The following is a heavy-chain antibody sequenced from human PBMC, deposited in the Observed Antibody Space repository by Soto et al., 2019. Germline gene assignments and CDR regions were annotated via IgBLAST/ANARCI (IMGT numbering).Heavy chain of an antibody. V-gene: IGHV1-2*04. Sequence: ASVKVSCKASGYTFTGYYMHWVRQAPGQGLEWMGWINPNSGGTNYAQKFQGWVTMTRDTSISTAYMELSRLRSDDTAVYYCARDARYSGYACYYYGMAVWGQGTTVTVSS. CDR1: GYTFTGYY. D-gene: IGHD5-12*01. J-gene: IGHJ6*02. CDR3: ARDARYSGYACYYYGMAV. CDR2: INPNSGGT.